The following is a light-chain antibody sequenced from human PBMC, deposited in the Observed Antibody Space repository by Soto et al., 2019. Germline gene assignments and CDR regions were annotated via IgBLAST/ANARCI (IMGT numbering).Light chain of an antibody. CDR1: SSDIGGYDH. V-gene: IGLV2-14*01. J-gene: IGLJ1*01. Sequence: QSALTQPASVSESPGQSITISCTGTSSDIGGYDHVSWFQQYPDKAPTLVIYEVSNRPLGVSSRFSGSKSGNTASLTISGLQAEDEADYYCSSYTSSAQEVFGTGTKLTVL. CDR2: EVS. CDR3: SSYTSSAQEV.